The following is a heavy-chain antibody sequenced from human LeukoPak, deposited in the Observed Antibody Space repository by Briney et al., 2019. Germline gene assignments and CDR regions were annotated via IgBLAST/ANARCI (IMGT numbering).Heavy chain of an antibody. CDR3: ARDAGKAYYYYYMDV. J-gene: IGHJ6*03. V-gene: IGHV1-69*05. CDR1: GGTFSSYA. CDR2: IIPIFGTA. D-gene: IGHD6-13*01. Sequence: SVKLSCKASGGTFSSYAISWVRQSPGPGLEWMGRIIPIFGTANYAQKFQGRVTITTDESTSTAYMELSSLRSEDTAVYYCARDAGKAYYYYYMDVWGKGTTVTVSS.